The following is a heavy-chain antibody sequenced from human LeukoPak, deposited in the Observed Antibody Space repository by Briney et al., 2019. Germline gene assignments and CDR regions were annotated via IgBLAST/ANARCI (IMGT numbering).Heavy chain of an antibody. V-gene: IGHV4-38-2*01. D-gene: IGHD2-21*01. CDR1: GYSISSGYY. J-gene: IGHJ4*02. CDR3: ARRSGYEVISDY. Sequence: SETLSLTCAVSGYSISSGYYWGWIRQPPGKGLEWIGSIYHSGSTYYNPSLKSRVTISVDTSKNQFSLKLSSVTAADTAVYYCARRSGYEVISDYWGQGTLVTVSS. CDR2: IYHSGST.